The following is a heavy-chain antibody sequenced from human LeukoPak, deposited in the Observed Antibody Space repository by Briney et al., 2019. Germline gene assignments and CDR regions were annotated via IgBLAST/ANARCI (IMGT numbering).Heavy chain of an antibody. CDR2: IYYSGST. D-gene: IGHD1-14*01. J-gene: IGHJ5*02. Sequence: SETLSLTCTVYGSSISSYYWSWIRQPPGKGLEWIGYIYYSGSTNYNPSLKSRVTISVDTSKNQFSLKLSSVTAADTAVYYCARETATGWFDPWGQGTLVTVSS. V-gene: IGHV4-59*01. CDR3: ARETATGWFDP. CDR1: GSSISSYY.